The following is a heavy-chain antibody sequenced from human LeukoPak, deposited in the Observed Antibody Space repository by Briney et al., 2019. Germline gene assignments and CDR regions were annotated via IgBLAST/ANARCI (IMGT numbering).Heavy chain of an antibody. D-gene: IGHD3-10*01. CDR1: GFTFSDYG. J-gene: IGHJ4*02. Sequence: PGGSLRLSCVASGFTFSDYGIHWVRQAPGKGLAWVAFIRFDGTKEDYIDSVKGRFTISRDNSKNTMYLQMNSLRAEDTAVYYCAKDRGDYFDDWGQGTLVTAFS. V-gene: IGHV3-30*02. CDR3: AKDRGDYFDD. CDR2: IRFDGTKE.